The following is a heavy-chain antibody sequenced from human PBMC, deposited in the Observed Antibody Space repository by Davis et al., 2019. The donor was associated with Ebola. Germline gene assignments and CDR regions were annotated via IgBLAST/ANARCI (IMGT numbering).Heavy chain of an antibody. D-gene: IGHD1-26*01. CDR3: AKDMGRGVGATDFDY. Sequence: SLKISCAASGFTFSSYWMSWVRQAPGKGLEWVSGISWNSGSIGYADSVKGRFTISRDNAKNSLYLQMNSLRAKDTALYYCAKDMGRGVGATDFDYWGRGTVVTVSS. CDR2: ISWNSGSI. CDR1: GFTFSSYW. V-gene: IGHV3-9*01. J-gene: IGHJ4*02.